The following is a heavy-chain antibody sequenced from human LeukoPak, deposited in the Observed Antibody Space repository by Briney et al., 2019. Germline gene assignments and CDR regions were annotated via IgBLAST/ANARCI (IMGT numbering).Heavy chain of an antibody. CDR2: ISGSGGTT. CDR3: ASTLNYYDSSGYPYYFDY. Sequence: GSLRLSCAASGFTFSNYAMSWVRQAPGKGLEWVSVISGSGGTTYYADSVKGRFTISRDNAKNSLYLQMNSLRAEDTAVYYCASTLNYYDSSGYPYYFDYWGQGTLVTVSS. J-gene: IGHJ4*02. D-gene: IGHD3-22*01. V-gene: IGHV3-23*01. CDR1: GFTFSNYA.